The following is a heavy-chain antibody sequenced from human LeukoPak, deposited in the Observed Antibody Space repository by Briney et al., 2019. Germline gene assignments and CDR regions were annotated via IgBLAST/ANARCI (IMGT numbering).Heavy chain of an antibody. CDR1: GGSFSGYY. V-gene: IGHV4-34*01. D-gene: IGHD3-22*01. J-gene: IGHJ4*02. Sequence: IPSETLSLTCAVYGGSFSGYYWSWIRQPPGKGLEWIGEINHSGSTNYNPSLKSRVTISVDTSKNQFSLKLSSVTAADTAVYYCARVGLRPRPYYYDSSGPPFDYWGQGTLVTVSS. CDR2: INHSGST. CDR3: ARVGLRPRPYYYDSSGPPFDY.